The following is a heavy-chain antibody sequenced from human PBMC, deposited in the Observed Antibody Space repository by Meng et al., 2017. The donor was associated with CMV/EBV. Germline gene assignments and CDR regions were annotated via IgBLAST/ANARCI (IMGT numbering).Heavy chain of an antibody. Sequence: GGSLRLSCAASGFTFSSYAMSWVRQAPGKGLEWVSVIYSGGSSTYYADSVKGRFTISRDNSKNTLYLQMNSLRAEDTAVYYCARFPYSSSLGIYYFDYWGQGTLVTVSS. J-gene: IGHJ4*02. CDR1: GFTFSSYA. D-gene: IGHD6-6*01. V-gene: IGHV3-23*03. CDR2: IYSGGSST. CDR3: ARFPYSSSLGIYYFDY.